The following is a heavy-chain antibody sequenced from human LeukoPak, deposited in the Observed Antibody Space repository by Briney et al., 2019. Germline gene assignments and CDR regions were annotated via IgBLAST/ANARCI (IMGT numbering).Heavy chain of an antibody. Sequence: GGSLRLSCAASGFTFSSYAMHWVRQAPGKGLEYVSAISSNGGSTYYANSVKGRFTISRDNSKNTLYLQMGSLRAEDVAVYYCARSGSYALGFDYWGQGTLVTVSS. D-gene: IGHD1-26*01. V-gene: IGHV3-64*01. CDR3: ARSGSYALGFDY. J-gene: IGHJ4*02. CDR1: GFTFSSYA. CDR2: ISSNGGST.